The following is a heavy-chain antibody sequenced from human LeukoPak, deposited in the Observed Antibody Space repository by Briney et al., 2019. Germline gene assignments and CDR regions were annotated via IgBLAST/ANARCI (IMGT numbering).Heavy chain of an antibody. CDR3: ARGITIFGVVIPD. Sequence: GASVKVSCKASGYTFAGYYMHWVRQAPGQGLEWMGWINPNSGGTNYAQKFQGRVTMTRDTSISTAYMELSRLRSDDTAVYYCARGITIFGVVIPDWGQGTLVTVSS. V-gene: IGHV1-2*02. D-gene: IGHD3-3*01. J-gene: IGHJ4*02. CDR2: INPNSGGT. CDR1: GYTFAGYY.